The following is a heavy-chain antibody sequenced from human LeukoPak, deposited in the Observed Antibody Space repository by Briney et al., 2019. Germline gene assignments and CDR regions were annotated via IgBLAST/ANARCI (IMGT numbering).Heavy chain of an antibody. Sequence: PGGSLRLSCAASGFTFSSYAMSWVRQAPGKGLEWVSVIYSGGSTYYADSVKGRFTISRDNSKNTLYLQMNSLRAEDTAVYYCAMTVTTGIFDYWGQGTLVTVSS. J-gene: IGHJ4*02. D-gene: IGHD4-17*01. V-gene: IGHV3-66*01. CDR3: AMTVTTGIFDY. CDR1: GFTFSSYA. CDR2: IYSGGST.